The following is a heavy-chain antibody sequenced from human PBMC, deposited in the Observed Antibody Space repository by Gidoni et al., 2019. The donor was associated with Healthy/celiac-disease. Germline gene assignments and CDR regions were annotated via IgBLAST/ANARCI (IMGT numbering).Heavy chain of an antibody. D-gene: IGHD3-10*01. CDR3: AREMVRGVKSGFDP. J-gene: IGHJ5*02. Sequence: QVQLQESGPGLVKTSQTMSRTCTVSGGSISSGDDYWSWIRQPPGKGLAWIGYISYRGSTYYNPSLKSRVTISVDTSKHQFSLKLSSVTAADTAVYYCAREMVRGVKSGFDPWCQGTLVTVSS. V-gene: IGHV4-30-4*01. CDR1: GGSISSGDDY. CDR2: ISYRGST.